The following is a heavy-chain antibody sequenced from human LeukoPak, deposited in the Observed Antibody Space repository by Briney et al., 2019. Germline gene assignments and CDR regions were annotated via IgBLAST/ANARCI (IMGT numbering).Heavy chain of an antibody. CDR1: GFTFSSYS. J-gene: IGHJ4*02. CDR3: ARDEGNSWPFDY. V-gene: IGHV3-21*01. Sequence: GGSLRVSCAASGFTFSSYSMNWVRQAPGKGLEWVSSISSSSSYMYYADSVKGRFTISRDNAKNSLFLQMNSLRAEDTAVYYCARDEGNSWPFDYWGQGTLVTVSS. D-gene: IGHD6-13*01. CDR2: ISSSSSYM.